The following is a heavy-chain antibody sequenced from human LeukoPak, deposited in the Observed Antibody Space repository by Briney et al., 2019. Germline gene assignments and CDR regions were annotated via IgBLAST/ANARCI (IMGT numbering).Heavy chain of an antibody. J-gene: IGHJ3*02. D-gene: IGHD3-22*01. CDR1: GFTFSDPY. CDR3: ARVGSGYYSGAFDI. V-gene: IGHV3-53*01. Sequence: GGSLRLSCEASGFTFSDPYMSWVRQAPGKGLEWVSVIYSGGSTYYADSVKGRFTISRDNSKNTLYLQMNSLRAEDTAVYYCARVGSGYYSGAFDIWGQGTMVTVSS. CDR2: IYSGGST.